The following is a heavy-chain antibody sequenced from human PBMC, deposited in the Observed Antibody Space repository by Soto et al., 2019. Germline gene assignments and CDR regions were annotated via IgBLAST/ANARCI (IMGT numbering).Heavy chain of an antibody. CDR1: GGSISSSSYY. D-gene: IGHD5-12*01. J-gene: IGHJ4*02. V-gene: IGHV4-39*01. CDR2: IYYSGST. CDR3: ARRSPSMTYSGYDYYFDY. Sequence: QLQLQESGPGLVKPSETLSLTCTVSGGSISSSSYYWGWIRQPPGKGLEWIGSIYYSGSTYYNPSLKSRVTISVDTSKNQFSLKLSSVTAADTAVYYCARRSPSMTYSGYDYYFDYWGQGTLVTVSS.